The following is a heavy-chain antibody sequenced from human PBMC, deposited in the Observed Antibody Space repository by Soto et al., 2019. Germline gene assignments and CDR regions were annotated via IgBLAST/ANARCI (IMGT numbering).Heavy chain of an antibody. CDR1: GFTFSSYA. V-gene: IGHV3-23*01. D-gene: IGHD3-22*01. CDR3: AKVPETYYYDSSGYQLGYFDY. Sequence: VQLLESGGGLVQPGGSLRLSCAASGFTFSSYAMSWVRQAPGKGLEGVSAISGSGGSTYYADSVKGRFTISRDNSKNTLYLQMNSLRAEDTAVYYCAKVPETYYYDSSGYQLGYFDYWGQGTLVTVSS. CDR2: ISGSGGST. J-gene: IGHJ4*02.